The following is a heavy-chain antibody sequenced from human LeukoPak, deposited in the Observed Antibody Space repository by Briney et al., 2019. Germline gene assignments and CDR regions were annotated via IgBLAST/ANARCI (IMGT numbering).Heavy chain of an antibody. Sequence: TPSETLSLTCTVSGGSVSSGSYYWSWIRQPPGKGLEWIGYIYYSGSTNYNPSLKSRVTISVDTSKNQFSLKLSSVTAADTAVYYCAREGSGYYFADYWGQGTLVTVSS. CDR3: AREGSGYYFADY. V-gene: IGHV4-61*01. D-gene: IGHD3-22*01. CDR2: IYYSGST. J-gene: IGHJ4*02. CDR1: GGSVSSGSYY.